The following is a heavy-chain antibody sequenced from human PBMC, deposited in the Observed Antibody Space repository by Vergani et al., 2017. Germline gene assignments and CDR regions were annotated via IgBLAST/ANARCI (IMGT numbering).Heavy chain of an antibody. V-gene: IGHV3-33*01. Sequence: QVQLVESGGGVVQPGGSLRLSCAASGFTFNQYGMHWVRQAPGKGLEWVAVTWYDGNNKQYADSVKGRFTISRDNSKSTMYLQMNSLRDEDTGVYYCARDWRLLYNRFYPWVEGTLVTVSS. CDR2: TWYDGNNK. CDR3: ARDWRLLYNRFYP. CDR1: GFTFNQYG. D-gene: IGHD1-14*01. J-gene: IGHJ5*02.